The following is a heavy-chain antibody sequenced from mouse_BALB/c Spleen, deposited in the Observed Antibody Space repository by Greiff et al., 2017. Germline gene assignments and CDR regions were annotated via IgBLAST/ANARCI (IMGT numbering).Heavy chain of an antibody. CDR3: ARGGTVDY. J-gene: IGHJ2*01. V-gene: IGHV1-77*01. CDR1: GYTFTDYY. Sequence: QVQLQQSGAELARPGASLKLSCKASGYTFTDYYINWVKQRTGQGLEWIGEIYPGSGNTYYNEKFKGKATLTADKSSSTAYMQLSSLTSEDSAVYFCARGGTVDYWGQGTTLTVSS. D-gene: IGHD3-3*01. CDR2: IYPGSGNT.